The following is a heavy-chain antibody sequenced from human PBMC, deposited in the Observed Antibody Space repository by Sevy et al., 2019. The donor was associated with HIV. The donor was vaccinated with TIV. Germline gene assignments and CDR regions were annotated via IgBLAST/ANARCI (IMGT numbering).Heavy chain of an antibody. CDR3: ARGRQGYVVVVPSTVPFDY. Sequence: SETLSLTCAVSGGSFSGYFWNWIRQSPGKGLEWIGELNHTGSLKYNPSLKSRVTISVDASKSQLSLHLRSVTAADTAVYYCARGRQGYVVVVPSTVPFDYWGRGTLVTVSS. CDR2: LNHTGSL. D-gene: IGHD2-2*01. J-gene: IGHJ4*02. CDR1: GGSFSGYF. V-gene: IGHV4-34*01.